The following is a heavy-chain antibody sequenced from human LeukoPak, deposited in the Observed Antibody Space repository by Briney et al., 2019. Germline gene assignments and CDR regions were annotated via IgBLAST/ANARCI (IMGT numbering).Heavy chain of an antibody. CDR1: GFTFSSYS. Sequence: PGGSLRLSCAASGFTFSSYSMNWVRQAPGKGLEWVSSISSSSSYIYYADSVKGRFTISRDNAKNSLYLQMNSLRAEDTAVYYCAGLGRRGSSSGGYFDYWGQGTLVTVSS. CDR2: ISSSSSYI. CDR3: AGLGRRGSSSGGYFDY. J-gene: IGHJ4*02. V-gene: IGHV3-21*01. D-gene: IGHD6-6*01.